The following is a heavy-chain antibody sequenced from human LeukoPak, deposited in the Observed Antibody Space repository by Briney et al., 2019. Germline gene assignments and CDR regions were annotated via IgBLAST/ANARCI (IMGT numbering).Heavy chain of an antibody. D-gene: IGHD3-10*01. V-gene: IGHV1-46*01. CDR3: AKDPLGPYDSGNYGDS. Sequence: ASVKVSCKASGYSFTTYNVHWLRQAPGQGLEWMGIINPTDGSTSYAQNFQGRVTVTRDTSTSTVYMELSSLRSEDTAVYYRAKDPLGPYDSGNYGDSWGQGTLVTVSS. CDR2: INPTDGST. J-gene: IGHJ5*01. CDR1: GYSFTTYN.